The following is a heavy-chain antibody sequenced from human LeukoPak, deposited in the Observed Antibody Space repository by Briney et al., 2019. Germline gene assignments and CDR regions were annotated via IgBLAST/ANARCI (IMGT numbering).Heavy chain of an antibody. CDR1: GGSISSSSYY. D-gene: IGHD4-11*01. V-gene: IGHV4-39*07. CDR3: ARDRGSLQYPYYYYYMDV. Sequence: SETLSLTCTVSGGSISSSSYYWGWIRQPPGKGLEWIGSIYYSGSTYYNPSLKSRVTISVDTSKNQFSLKLSSVTAADTAVYYCARDRGSLQYPYYYYYMDVWGKGTTVTVSS. J-gene: IGHJ6*03. CDR2: IYYSGST.